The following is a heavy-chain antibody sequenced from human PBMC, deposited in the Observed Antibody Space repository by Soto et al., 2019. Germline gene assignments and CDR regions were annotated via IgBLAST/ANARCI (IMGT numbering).Heavy chain of an antibody. J-gene: IGHJ5*02. D-gene: IGHD3-10*01. CDR2: IIPGFGTT. CDR1: GDSFGSYA. CDR3: AREPFGRFDP. Sequence: QMQLVQSGPEVKKPGSSVKVSCKASGDSFGSYAVSWVRQAPGQGLEWMGAIIPGFGTTNYTQKFQGSVTITADDSTTTAYMELSSLRSDDTAVYYCAREPFGRFDPWGQGTLVTVSS. V-gene: IGHV1-69*01.